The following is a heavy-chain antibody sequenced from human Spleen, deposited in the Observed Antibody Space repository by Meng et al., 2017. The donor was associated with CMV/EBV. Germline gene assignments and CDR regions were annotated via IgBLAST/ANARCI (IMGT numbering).Heavy chain of an antibody. J-gene: IGHJ4*02. D-gene: IGHD1-1*01. V-gene: IGHV4-59*10. CDR2: IYTSGST. CDR1: GGSISSYY. Sequence: QAPVEQWGAGLLKPSETLSLPCAVYGGSISSYYWSWIRQPAGKGLEWIGRIYTSGSTNYNPSLKSRVTMSVDTSKNQFSLKLSSVTAADTAVYYCARSRWSAGNAFLFDYWGQGTLVTSPQ. CDR3: ARSRWSAGNAFLFDY.